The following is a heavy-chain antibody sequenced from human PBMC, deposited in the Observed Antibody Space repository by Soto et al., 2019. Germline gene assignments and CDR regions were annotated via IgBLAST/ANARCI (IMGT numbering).Heavy chain of an antibody. CDR2: IIPIFGTA. D-gene: IGHD1-1*01. J-gene: IGHJ4*02. V-gene: IGHV1-69*01. CDR1: GGTFSSYA. Sequence: QVQLVQSGAEVKKPGSSVKVSCKASGGTFSSYAISWVRQAPGPGLEWMGGIIPIFGTANYAQKFQGRVTITADESTSTAYMELSSLRSEDTAVYYCAREGVPTGWAPYYFDYWGQGTLVTVSS. CDR3: AREGVPTGWAPYYFDY.